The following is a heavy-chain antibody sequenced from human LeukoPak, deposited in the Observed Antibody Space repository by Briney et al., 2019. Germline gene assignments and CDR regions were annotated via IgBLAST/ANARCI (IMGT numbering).Heavy chain of an antibody. CDR3: ARLRSTSWYPTAFDV. CDR1: GDSIGTYY. Sequence: KPSETLSLTCTVSGDSIGTYYWSWVRQPPGKGLEWIGYIYHSGSTNYNPSLKSRVTISVDTSKNQLSLKLTSLTAADTAVYYCARLRSTSWYPTAFDVWGQGTMVTVSS. D-gene: IGHD6-13*01. V-gene: IGHV4-59*01. CDR2: IYHSGST. J-gene: IGHJ3*01.